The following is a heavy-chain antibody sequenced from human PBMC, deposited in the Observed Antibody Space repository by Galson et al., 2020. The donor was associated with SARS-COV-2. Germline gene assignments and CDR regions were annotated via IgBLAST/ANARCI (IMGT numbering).Heavy chain of an antibody. V-gene: IGHV1-24*01. Sequence: ASVKVSCKVSGYTLTELSMHWVLQAPGKGLEWMGGFDPEDGETIYAQKFQGRVTMTEDTSTDTAYMELSSLRSEDTAVYYCATGVAVAGTPRNYYYYYGMDVWGQGTTVTVSS. J-gene: IGHJ6*02. D-gene: IGHD6-19*01. CDR1: GYTLTELS. CDR3: ATGVAVAGTPRNYYYYYGMDV. CDR2: FDPEDGET.